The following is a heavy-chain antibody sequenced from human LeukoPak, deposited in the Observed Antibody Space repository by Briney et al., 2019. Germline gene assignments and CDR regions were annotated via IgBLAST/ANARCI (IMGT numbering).Heavy chain of an antibody. CDR1: GGSINSYY. CDR3: ARERGTTVVRWDY. CDR2: IYTSGNT. D-gene: IGHD4-23*01. V-gene: IGHV4-4*07. Sequence: PSETLSLTCTVSGGSINSYYWSWIRQPAGKGLEWIGRIYTSGNTNYNPSLKSRVTMSVDTSKNQFSLRLSSVTAADTAVYYCARERGTTVVRWDYWGQGTQVTVSS. J-gene: IGHJ4*02.